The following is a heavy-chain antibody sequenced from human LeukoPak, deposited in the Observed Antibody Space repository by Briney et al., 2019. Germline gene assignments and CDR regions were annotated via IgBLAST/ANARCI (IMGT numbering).Heavy chain of an antibody. CDR1: GGSISSSSYY. J-gene: IGHJ6*03. V-gene: IGHV4-39*07. Sequence: SETLSLTCTVSGGSISSSSYYWGWIRQPPGKGLEWIGSIYYSGSTYYNPSLKSRVTISVDTSKNQFSLKLSSVTAADTAVYYCARGYRGSLYYMDVWGKGTTVTVSS. CDR3: ARGYRGSLYYMDV. CDR2: IYYSGST. D-gene: IGHD1-26*01.